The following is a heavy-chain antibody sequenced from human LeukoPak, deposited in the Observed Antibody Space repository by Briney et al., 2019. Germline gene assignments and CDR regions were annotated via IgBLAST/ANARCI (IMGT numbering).Heavy chain of an antibody. CDR3: ARATTYDFWSGYLYYFDY. D-gene: IGHD3-3*01. V-gene: IGHV3-74*01. Sequence: GGSLRLSCAASGFTFSSYWMHSVRQAPGKGLVWVSRINSDGSSTSYADSVKGRFTISRDNAKNTLYLQMNSLRAEDTAVYYCARATTYDFWSGYLYYFDYWGQGTLVTVSS. CDR1: GFTFSSYW. CDR2: INSDGSST. J-gene: IGHJ4*02.